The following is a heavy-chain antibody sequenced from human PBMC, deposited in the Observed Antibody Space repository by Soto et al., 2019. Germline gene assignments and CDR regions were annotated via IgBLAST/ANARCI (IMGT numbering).Heavy chain of an antibody. Sequence: EVQLVESGGGVVQPGGSLRLSCAVSGFTFGNQWKSWVRQAPGKGLEWVANINQDGSAKSHVDSVEGRFTISRDNAKNSLYLQMNSLRVEDTAVYYCARGPLWGQGTLVTVSS. CDR3: ARGPL. J-gene: IGHJ4*02. CDR1: GFTFGNQW. CDR2: INQDGSAK. V-gene: IGHV3-7*01.